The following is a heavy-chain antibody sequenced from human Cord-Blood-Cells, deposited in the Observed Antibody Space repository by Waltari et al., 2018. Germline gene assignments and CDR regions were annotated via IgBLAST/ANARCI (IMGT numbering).Heavy chain of an antibody. D-gene: IGHD3-9*01. CDR1: GFTFSSYS. J-gene: IGHJ4*02. V-gene: IGHV3-21*01. Sequence: EVQLVESGGGLVKPGGSLRLSCAASGFTFSSYSMNAVREAPGKGLEWVSSISSSSSYIYYADSVKGRFTISRDNAKNSLYLQMNSLRAEDTAVYYCARSSPDILTGSFDYWGQGTLVTVSS. CDR2: ISSSSSYI. CDR3: ARSSPDILTGSFDY.